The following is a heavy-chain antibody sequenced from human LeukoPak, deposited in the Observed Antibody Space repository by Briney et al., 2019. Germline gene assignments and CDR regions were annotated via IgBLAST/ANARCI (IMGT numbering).Heavy chain of an antibody. J-gene: IGHJ4*01. Sequence: SKTLSLTYTVSGGSISTYYWSWIRQTPGKGLEWIAYVHDSGTTNYNPSLKGRVTISSDTSKNQFSLNLRSVSAADTATYYCARHGGSLGYFDYWGHGTLVTVSS. V-gene: IGHV4-59*08. CDR2: VHDSGTT. D-gene: IGHD1-26*01. CDR3: ARHGGSLGYFDY. CDR1: GGSISTYY.